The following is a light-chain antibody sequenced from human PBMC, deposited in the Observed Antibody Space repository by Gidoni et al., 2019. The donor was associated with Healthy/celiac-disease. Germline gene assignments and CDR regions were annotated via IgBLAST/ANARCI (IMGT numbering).Light chain of an antibody. V-gene: IGKV3-20*01. J-gene: IGKJ1*01. Sequence: DIVLTQSPGTLSLSPGERATLSCSASQSVRSNFLAWYQQKPGQAPRPLIYGASTRAAGIPERFSGSGSGTDFTLTISRLEPEDFAVYYCRQYGSSRWTFGQGTKVEIK. CDR1: QSVRSNF. CDR2: GAS. CDR3: RQYGSSRWT.